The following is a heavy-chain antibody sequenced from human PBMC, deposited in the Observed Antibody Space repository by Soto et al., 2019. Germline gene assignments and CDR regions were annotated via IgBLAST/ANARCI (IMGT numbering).Heavy chain of an antibody. V-gene: IGHV3-21*01. J-gene: IGHJ4*02. Sequence: GGSLRLSCAASGFTFSSYSMNWVRQAPGKGLEWVSSISSSSSYIYYADSVKGRFTISRDNAKNSLYLQMNSLRAEDTAVYYCARDLGTPTDTAFDYWGQGTMVTVYS. D-gene: IGHD5-18*01. CDR2: ISSSSSYI. CDR1: GFTFSSYS. CDR3: ARDLGTPTDTAFDY.